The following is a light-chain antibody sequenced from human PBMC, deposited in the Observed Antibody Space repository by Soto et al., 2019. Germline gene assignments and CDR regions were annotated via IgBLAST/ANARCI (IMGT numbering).Light chain of an antibody. CDR3: QQYGSSPLT. CDR2: GAS. CDR1: QSVSSSY. Sequence: EIVCTQSPGTLSLSPGARATLSCRASQSVSSSYLAWYQQKPGQAPRLLIYGASRSDTGIPDRFSGSGSGTDFTLTISRLEPEDFAVYYCQQYGSSPLTFGGGTKVEIK. J-gene: IGKJ4*01. V-gene: IGKV3-20*01.